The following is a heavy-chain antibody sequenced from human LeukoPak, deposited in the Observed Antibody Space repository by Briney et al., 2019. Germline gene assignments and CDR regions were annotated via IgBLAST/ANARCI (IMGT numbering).Heavy chain of an antibody. D-gene: IGHD2-2*01. Sequence: SETLSLTCTVSGGSISSHYWSWIRQPAGKGLEWIGRIYTSGSTNYNPSLKSRVTMSVDTSKNQFSLKLSSVAAADTAVYYCAREWIGRGYCSSTSCYGVMWFDPWGQGTLVTVSS. CDR2: IYTSGST. V-gene: IGHV4-4*07. CDR1: GGSISSHY. J-gene: IGHJ5*02. CDR3: AREWIGRGYCSSTSCYGVMWFDP.